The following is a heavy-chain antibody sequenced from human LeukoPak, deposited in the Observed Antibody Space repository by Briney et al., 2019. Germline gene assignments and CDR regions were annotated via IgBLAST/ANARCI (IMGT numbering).Heavy chain of an antibody. Sequence: GGPLRLSCTASGFPFSDYSMNWVRQAPGKGLEWISYIGIDSGNTKYADSVRGRFTISADSAKNSLYLQMNSLRVEDTAVYYCARDHNYAFDNWGQGTLVSVSS. CDR2: IGIDSGNT. CDR1: GFPFSDYS. CDR3: ARDHNYAFDN. V-gene: IGHV3-48*04. J-gene: IGHJ4*02. D-gene: IGHD1-1*01.